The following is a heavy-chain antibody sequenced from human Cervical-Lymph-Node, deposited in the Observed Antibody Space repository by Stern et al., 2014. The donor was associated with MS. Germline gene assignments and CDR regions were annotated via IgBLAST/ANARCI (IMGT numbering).Heavy chain of an antibody. CDR2: IYWDDQK. CDR1: GFSLSTSGLG. CDR3: AHRTAGPFDY. V-gene: IGHV2-5*02. J-gene: IGHJ4*02. Sequence: QVTLKESGPALVKPTQTLTLTCTFSGFSLSTSGLGVGWTRQPPGEALEWLAYIYWDDQKRYSPSLKSRLTITKDTSKNQVVLTLTNVDPVDTATYYCAHRTAGPFDYWGQGTLVTVSS.